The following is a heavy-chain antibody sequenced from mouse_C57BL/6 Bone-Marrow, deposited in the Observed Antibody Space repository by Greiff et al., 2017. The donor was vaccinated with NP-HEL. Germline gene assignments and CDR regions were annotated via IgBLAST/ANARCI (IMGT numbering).Heavy chain of an antibody. CDR2: ISYDGSN. V-gene: IGHV3-6*01. CDR3: ASGDY. Sequence: EVKLAESGPGLVKPSQSLSLTCSVTGYSITSGYYWNWIRQFPGNKLEWMGYISYDGSNNYNPSLKNRISITRDTSKNQFFLKLNSVTTEDTATYYCASGDYWGQGTTLTVSS. J-gene: IGHJ2*01. CDR1: GYSITSGYY.